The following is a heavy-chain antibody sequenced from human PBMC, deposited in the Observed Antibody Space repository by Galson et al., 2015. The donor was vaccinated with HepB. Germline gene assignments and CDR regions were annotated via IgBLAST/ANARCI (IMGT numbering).Heavy chain of an antibody. V-gene: IGHV1-69*02. CDR1: GGTFSSYT. CDR2: IIPILGIA. CDR3: ARPYGGDIVVVPAANDAFDI. J-gene: IGHJ3*02. Sequence: SVKVSCKASGGTFSSYTISWVRQAPGQGLEWMGRIIPILGIANYAQKFQGRVTITADESTSTAYMELSSLRSEDTAVYYCARPYGGDIVVVPAANDAFDIWGQGTMVTVSS. D-gene: IGHD2-2*01.